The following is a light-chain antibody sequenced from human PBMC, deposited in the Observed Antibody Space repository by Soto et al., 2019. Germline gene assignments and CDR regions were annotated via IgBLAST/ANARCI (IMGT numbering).Light chain of an antibody. CDR3: QSYDSSLSGYV. CDR1: NSNIGTNH. V-gene: IGLV1-44*01. J-gene: IGLJ1*01. Sequence: QAVVTQPPSASGTPGQRVAISCSGGNSNIGTNHVNWYQQLPGTAPKLLIYGNNQRPSGVPDRFSGSRSGTSASLAISGLQSEDEADYYCQSYDSSLSGYVFGTGTKLTVL. CDR2: GNN.